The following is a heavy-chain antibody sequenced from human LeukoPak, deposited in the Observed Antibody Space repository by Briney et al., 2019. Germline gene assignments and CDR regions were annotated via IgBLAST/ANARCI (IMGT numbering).Heavy chain of an antibody. Sequence: GGSLRLSCAVSGLTVSNIWMNWVRQAPGKGLEWVAVTYGDGTSKYYADSVKGRFTISKDNSKNTLYVQMNSLRAEDTAVYYCATGSGYYYGHWGQGTLVTVSS. J-gene: IGHJ4*02. CDR3: ATGSGYYYGH. CDR1: GLTVSNIW. D-gene: IGHD3-22*01. V-gene: IGHV3-33*08. CDR2: TYGDGTSK.